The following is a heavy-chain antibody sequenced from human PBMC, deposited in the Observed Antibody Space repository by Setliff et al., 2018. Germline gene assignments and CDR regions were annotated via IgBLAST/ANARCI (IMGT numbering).Heavy chain of an antibody. J-gene: IGHJ4*02. V-gene: IGHV4-61*09. D-gene: IGHD3-10*01. CDR1: GDSISSRRNY. CDR2: IYTSWST. CDR3: ARESATIGEFPLYYFDK. Sequence: SETLSLTCTVSGDSISSRRNYWGWFRQPAGKELEWIGQIYTSWSTNYNPSLKSRVTISLDSSKNQFSLRLSSVTAADAAVYFCARESATIGEFPLYYFDKWGQGIPVTVSS.